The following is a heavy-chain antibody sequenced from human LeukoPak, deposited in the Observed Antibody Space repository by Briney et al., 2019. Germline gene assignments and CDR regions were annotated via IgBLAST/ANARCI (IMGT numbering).Heavy chain of an antibody. CDR3: ARGAQSKRITIFGVVTRATFAY. V-gene: IGHV4-34*01. CDR1: GGSFSGYY. J-gene: IGHJ4*02. Sequence: SETLSLTCAVYGGSFSGYYWSWIRQPPGKGLEWIGEINHSGSTNYNPSLKSRVTISVDTSKNQFSLKLSLVTAADTAVYYCARGAQSKRITIFGVVTRATFAYCGQGTLVTVSS. CDR2: INHSGST. D-gene: IGHD3-3*01.